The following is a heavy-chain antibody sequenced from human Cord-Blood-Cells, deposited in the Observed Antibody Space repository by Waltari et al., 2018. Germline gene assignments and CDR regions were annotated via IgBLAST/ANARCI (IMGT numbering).Heavy chain of an antibody. Sequence: EVQLVQSGAEVKKPGESLKISCQGSGYSFPSYWIGWVRQMPGKGLEWMGIIYPGDSDTRYSPSFQGQVTISADKSISTAYLQWSSLKASDTAMYYCARLIEYSSSSRAFDIWGQGTMVTVSS. CDR3: ARLIEYSSSSRAFDI. CDR1: GYSFPSYW. J-gene: IGHJ3*02. CDR2: IYPGDSDT. D-gene: IGHD6-6*01. V-gene: IGHV5-51*01.